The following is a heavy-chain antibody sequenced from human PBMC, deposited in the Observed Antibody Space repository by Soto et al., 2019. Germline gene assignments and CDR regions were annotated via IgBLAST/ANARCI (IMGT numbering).Heavy chain of an antibody. CDR3: ARGGVKGTTSRGQVYN. D-gene: IGHD1-7*01. CDR2: ISSSSDST. Sequence: QVQVVESGGGLVKPGGSLRLSCAASGFTFSDYYMSWIRQAPGKGLEWVSFISSSSDSTKYEDSVKGRFTISRDNAKNSLYLQLNSLRAEDTAVYYCARGGVKGTTSRGQVYNWGQGTLVTVSS. V-gene: IGHV3-11*06. J-gene: IGHJ4*02. CDR1: GFTFSDYY.